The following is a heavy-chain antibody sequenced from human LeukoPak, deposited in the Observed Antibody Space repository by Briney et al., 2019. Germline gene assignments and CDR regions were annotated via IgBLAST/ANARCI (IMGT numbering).Heavy chain of an antibody. Sequence: PSETLSLTCTVSGGSISSYYWSWIRQPPGKGLEWIGYIYYSGSTNYNPSLKSRVTISVDTSKNQFSLKLGSVTAADTAVYYCARGIQLWSYFDYWGQGTLVTVSS. D-gene: IGHD5-18*01. CDR2: IYYSGST. J-gene: IGHJ4*02. CDR1: GGSISSYY. V-gene: IGHV4-59*01. CDR3: ARGIQLWSYFDY.